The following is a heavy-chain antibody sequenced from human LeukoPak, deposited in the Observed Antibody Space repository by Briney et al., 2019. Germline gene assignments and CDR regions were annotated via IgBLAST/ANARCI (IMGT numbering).Heavy chain of an antibody. V-gene: IGHV3-48*01. CDR1: GFTFSNYN. J-gene: IGHJ4*02. Sequence: PGGSLRLSCAASGFTFSNYNMNWVRQAPGKGLEWVSYISSDSATKYYADSVKGRFTISRDNAKDSLYLQMNSLRAEDTAVYYCARGDSGSKDWGQGTLVTVSS. CDR3: ARGDSGSKD. CDR2: ISSDSATK. D-gene: IGHD5-12*01.